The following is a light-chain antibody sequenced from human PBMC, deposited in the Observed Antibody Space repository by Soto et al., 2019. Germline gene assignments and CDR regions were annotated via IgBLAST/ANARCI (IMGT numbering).Light chain of an antibody. J-gene: IGKJ1*01. Sequence: EIVLTQSPGTLSLSPGERATLSCRAGQSVTNTCLAWYQQKPGQAPRLLIYGASGRATGIPDRFSGSGSGTDFTLTISRLEPEDFAVYYCQYSGSPSRWTCGRGTKVEI. V-gene: IGKV3-20*01. CDR1: QSVTNTC. CDR2: GAS. CDR3: QYSGSPSRWT.